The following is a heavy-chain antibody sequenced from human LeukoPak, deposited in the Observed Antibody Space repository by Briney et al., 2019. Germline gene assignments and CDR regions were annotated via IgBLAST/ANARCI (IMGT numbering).Heavy chain of an antibody. D-gene: IGHD1-26*01. V-gene: IGHV4-39*02. CDR3: ARRGNGSFYYFDD. CDR2: VYYNGRT. J-gene: IGHJ4*02. Sequence: SETLSLTCFVSGDSITSRSFYWGWIRQPPGKNLGWIGNVYYNGRTSYNPSLKTRVTISVDTSRNHFSLKLTSVTAADTAVYYCARRGNGSFYYFDDWGQGTLVTVSS. CDR1: GDSITSRSFY.